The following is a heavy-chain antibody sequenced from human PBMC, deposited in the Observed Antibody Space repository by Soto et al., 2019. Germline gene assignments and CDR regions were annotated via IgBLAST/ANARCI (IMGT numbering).Heavy chain of an antibody. CDR1: GYTFTGYY. V-gene: IGHV1-2*04. CDR2: INPNSGGT. J-gene: IGHJ6*02. Sequence: ASVKVSCKASGYTFTGYYMHWVRQAPGQGLEWMGWINPNSGGTNYAQKFQGWVTMTRDTSISTAYMELSRLRSDDTAVYYCARDSGDYSYYYYYGMDVWGQGTTVTVSS. CDR3: ARDSGDYSYYYYYGMDV. D-gene: IGHD2-21*02.